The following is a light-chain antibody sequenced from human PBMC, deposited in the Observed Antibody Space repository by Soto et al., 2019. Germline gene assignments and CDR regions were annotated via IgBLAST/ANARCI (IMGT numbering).Light chain of an antibody. CDR2: GNS. Sequence: VLTQPPSVSGAPGQRVTISCTGSSSNIGAGYDVHWYQQLPGTAPKLLIYGNSNRPSGVPDRFSGSKSGTSASLAITGLQAEDEADYYCQSYDSSLSGSEVFGGGTKVTVL. CDR1: SSNIGAGYD. J-gene: IGLJ2*01. CDR3: QSYDSSLSGSEV. V-gene: IGLV1-40*01.